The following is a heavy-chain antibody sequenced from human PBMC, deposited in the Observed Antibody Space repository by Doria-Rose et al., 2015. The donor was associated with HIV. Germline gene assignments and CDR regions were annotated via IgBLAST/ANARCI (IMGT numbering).Heavy chain of an antibody. Sequence: QVTLKESGPVLVKPTETLTLTCTVSGVSLSSPGMGVSWIRQPPRKALEWLANIFSDDERSYKTSLKSRLTISRGTSKSQVVLTMTDMDPVDTATYYCARIKSSRWYHKYYFDFWGQGTLVIVSA. J-gene: IGHJ4*02. V-gene: IGHV2-26*01. CDR1: GVSLSSPGMG. CDR2: IFSDDER. CDR3: ARIKSSRWYHKYYFDF. D-gene: IGHD6-13*01.